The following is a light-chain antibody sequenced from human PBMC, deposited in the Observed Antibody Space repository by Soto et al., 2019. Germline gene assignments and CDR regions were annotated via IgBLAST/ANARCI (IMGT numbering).Light chain of an antibody. J-gene: IGKJ3*01. CDR2: LGS. Sequence: DIVMTPSPLSLPVTPGEPASISCRSSQSLLQSNGYNYLVWYLQKLAQSPQLLTSLGSNRTSGDPDRLSGSVSGTDLPLNISSVGAEHVEVYYCMQALQPPQTVGPGTKVDIK. CDR3: MQALQPPQT. V-gene: IGKV2-28*01. CDR1: QSLLQSNGYNY.